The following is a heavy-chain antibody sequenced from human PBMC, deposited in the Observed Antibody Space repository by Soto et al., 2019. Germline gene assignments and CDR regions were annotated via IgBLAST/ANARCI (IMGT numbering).Heavy chain of an antibody. V-gene: IGHV4-34*01. CDR2: INHSGST. J-gene: IGHJ4*02. CDR3: ARGRPPTRRHYFDY. CDR1: GGSFSGYY. Sequence: SETLSLTCAVYGGSFSGYYWSWIRQPPGKGLEWIGEINHSGSTNYNPSLKSRVTISVDTSKNQFSLKLSSVTAADTAVYYCARGRPPTRRHYFDYWGQGTLVTVSS.